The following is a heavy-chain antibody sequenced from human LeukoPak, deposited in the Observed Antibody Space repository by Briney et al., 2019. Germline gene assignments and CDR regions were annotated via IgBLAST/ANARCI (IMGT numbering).Heavy chain of an antibody. Sequence: GGSLRLSCAASGFTFSSYSFHWVRQAPGKGLEWVSYISSSGGCIYYADSVKGRFTISRDNAKNSLYLQMNSLRAEDTAVYYCARAVGANAWGQGTLVTVSS. CDR3: ARAVGANA. V-gene: IGHV3-48*03. CDR2: ISSSGGCI. J-gene: IGHJ5*02. CDR1: GFTFSSYS. D-gene: IGHD1-26*01.